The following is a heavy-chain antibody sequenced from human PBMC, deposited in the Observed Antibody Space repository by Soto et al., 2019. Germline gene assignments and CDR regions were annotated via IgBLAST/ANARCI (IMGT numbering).Heavy chain of an antibody. D-gene: IGHD3-3*01. V-gene: IGHV4-39*01. J-gene: IGHJ4*02. Sequence: QLQLQESGPGLVKPSETLSLTCTVSGGSISSSSYYWGWIRQPPGKWLEWIGSIYYSGSTYYNPSRKSRVTISVDTSKNQFSLKLSSVTAADTAVYYCASTIWRRGYYFDYWGQGTLVTVSS. CDR1: GGSISSSSYY. CDR3: ASTIWRRGYYFDY. CDR2: IYYSGST.